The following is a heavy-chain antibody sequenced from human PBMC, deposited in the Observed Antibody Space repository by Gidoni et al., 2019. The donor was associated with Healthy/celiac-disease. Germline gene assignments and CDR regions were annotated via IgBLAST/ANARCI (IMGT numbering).Heavy chain of an antibody. CDR2: IIPILGIA. Sequence: QVQLVQSGAEVKKPGSSLQVSCKASGGTFSSYTISWVRQAPGQGREWMGRIIPILGIANYAQKFQGRVTITADKSTSTAYMELSSLRSEDTAVYYCARAPRGSQFDYWGQGTLVTVSS. D-gene: IGHD3-16*01. CDR3: ARAPRGSQFDY. CDR1: GGTFSSYT. J-gene: IGHJ4*02. V-gene: IGHV1-69*02.